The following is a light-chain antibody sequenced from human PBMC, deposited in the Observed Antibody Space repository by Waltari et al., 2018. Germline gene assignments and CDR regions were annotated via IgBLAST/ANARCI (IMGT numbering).Light chain of an antibody. Sequence: VLTQSPGTLSLSPGERATLSCRASQSVGKYLAWYQQKPGQAPRLLIYDTSTRATGIPDRFSGSGSWTDFSLTISRLEPEEFAVYYCQKYVSLPATFGQGTKVQAK. V-gene: IGKV3-20*01. CDR2: DTS. J-gene: IGKJ1*01. CDR3: QKYVSLPAT. CDR1: QSVGKY.